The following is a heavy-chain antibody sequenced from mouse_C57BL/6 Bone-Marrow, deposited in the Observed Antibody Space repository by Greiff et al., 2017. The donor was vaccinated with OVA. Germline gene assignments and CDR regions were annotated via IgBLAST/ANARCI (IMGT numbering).Heavy chain of an antibody. D-gene: IGHD3-3*01. J-gene: IGHJ4*01. Sequence: QVQLQQPGAELVRPGSSVKLSCTASGYTFTSYWMDWVKQRPGQGLAWIGNIYPSDSETHYTQKFKDKATLTVDKSSNTAYMQLSSLTSEDSAVYYCARRLGAMDYWGQGTSVTVSS. CDR1: GYTFTSYW. V-gene: IGHV1-61*01. CDR3: ARRLGAMDY. CDR2: IYPSDSET.